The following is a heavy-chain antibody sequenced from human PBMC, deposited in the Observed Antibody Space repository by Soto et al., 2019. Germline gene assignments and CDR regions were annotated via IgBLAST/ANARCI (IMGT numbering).Heavy chain of an antibody. D-gene: IGHD6-6*01. CDR2: ISYDGSNK. V-gene: IGHV3-30*03. CDR1: GFTFSSYG. Sequence: QVQLVESGGGVVQPGRSLRLSCAASGFTFSSYGMHWVRQAPGKGLEWVAVISYDGSNKYYADSVKGRSTISRDNSKNTLYLQMNSLRAEDTAVSYCARGVSIAARPPIDYWGQGTLVTVSS. CDR3: ARGVSIAARPPIDY. J-gene: IGHJ4*02.